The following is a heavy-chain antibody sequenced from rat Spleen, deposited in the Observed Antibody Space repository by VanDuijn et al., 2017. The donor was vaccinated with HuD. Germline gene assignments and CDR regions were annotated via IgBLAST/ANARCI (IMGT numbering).Heavy chain of an antibody. V-gene: IGHV2-4*01. D-gene: IGHD1-11*01. CDR2: VWSGGST. CDR3: ARDNYGFDY. CDR1: GFSLPSYG. J-gene: IGHJ2*01. Sequence: QVQLKESGPGLVQPSQTLSLTCTVSGFSLPSYGVSWVRQPPGKGLEWIGAVWSGGSTDYNSVLKSRRSISRDTSKNQVFLKMGSLQSDDTAIDYCARDNYGFDYWGQGVMVTVSS.